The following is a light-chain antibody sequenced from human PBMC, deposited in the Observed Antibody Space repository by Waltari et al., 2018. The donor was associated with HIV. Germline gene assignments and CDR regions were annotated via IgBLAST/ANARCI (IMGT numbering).Light chain of an antibody. Sequence: QSVLTQPPSASGTPGPRVTISCSGSNSNIGINYVYWYQQLPGTAPKLLIYWDNQRPSGVPGRFSGSKSGTTAALAISGLRSEDEADYYCAAWDDSLSGRVFGGGTNLTIL. V-gene: IGLV1-47*01. CDR3: AAWDDSLSGRV. J-gene: IGLJ3*02. CDR2: WDN. CDR1: NSNIGINY.